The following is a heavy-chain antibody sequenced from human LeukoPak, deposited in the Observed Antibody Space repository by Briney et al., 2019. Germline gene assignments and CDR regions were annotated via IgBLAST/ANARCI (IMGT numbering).Heavy chain of an antibody. CDR2: ISGSGGST. Sequence: GGSLRLSCAASGFTFSSYAMSWVRQAPGKGLEWVSAISGSGGSTYYADSVKGRFTISRDNAKNSLYLQMNSLRAEDTAVYYCARDLYGSGSYPYYYYGMDVWGQGTTVTVSS. CDR3: ARDLYGSGSYPYYYYGMDV. J-gene: IGHJ6*02. V-gene: IGHV3-23*01. D-gene: IGHD3-10*01. CDR1: GFTFSSYA.